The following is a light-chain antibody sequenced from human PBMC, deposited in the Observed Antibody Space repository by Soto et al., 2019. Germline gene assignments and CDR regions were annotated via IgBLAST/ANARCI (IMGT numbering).Light chain of an antibody. CDR2: DVS. CDR1: SSDVGGYNY. J-gene: IGLJ1*01. Sequence: QSVLTQPASVFWSPGQSITISCTGTSSDVGGYNYVSWYQQHPGKAPKLMIYDVSNRPSGVSNRFSGSKSGNTASLTISGLQAEDEADYYCSSYTSSSLHVFGTGTKVTVL. CDR3: SSYTSSSLHV. V-gene: IGLV2-14*03.